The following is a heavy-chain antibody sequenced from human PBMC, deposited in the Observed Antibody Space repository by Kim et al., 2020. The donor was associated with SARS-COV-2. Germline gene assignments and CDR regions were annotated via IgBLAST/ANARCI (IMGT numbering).Heavy chain of an antibody. CDR3: ARIVISARGFTMDV. CDR2: ISDSGSNR. J-gene: IGHJ6*02. Sequence: GGSLRLSCAASGFIFSSYEMGWVRQAPGKGLEWVSYISDSGSNRYYADSVKGRFTISRDNAKNSLYLEMNSLRAEDTAVYYCARIVISARGFTMDVWGQG. D-gene: IGHD3-16*02. V-gene: IGHV3-48*03. CDR1: GFIFSSYE.